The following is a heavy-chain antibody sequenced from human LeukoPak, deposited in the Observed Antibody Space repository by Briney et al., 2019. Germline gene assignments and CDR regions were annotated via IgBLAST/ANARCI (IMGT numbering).Heavy chain of an antibody. D-gene: IGHD1-26*01. CDR2: LNQRGTI. CDR1: GGSFSDYY. Sequence: SETLSLTCAVFGGSFSDYYWSWIRQPPGKGLEWIEELNQRGTINYNPSLNSRVTMSLDTSKNQFSLNLSSVTVADTAVYYCARGQVGARLRYWGQGALVTVSS. CDR3: ARGQVGARLRY. V-gene: IGHV4-34*01. J-gene: IGHJ4*02.